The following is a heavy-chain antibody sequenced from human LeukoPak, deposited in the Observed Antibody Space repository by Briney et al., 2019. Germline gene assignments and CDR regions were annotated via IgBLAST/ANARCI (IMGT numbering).Heavy chain of an antibody. D-gene: IGHD2-15*01. CDR1: GFTFSSYW. Sequence: GGSLRLSCAASGFTFSSYWMHWVRQAPGKGLVWVSRIKTDGSNTRYADSVKGRFTISRDNAKNTLYLQMNSLRAEDTAVYYCAREAYCSGGSCYSGRAFDIWGQGTRVTVSS. CDR3: AREAYCSGGSCYSGRAFDI. V-gene: IGHV3-74*01. CDR2: IKTDGSNT. J-gene: IGHJ3*02.